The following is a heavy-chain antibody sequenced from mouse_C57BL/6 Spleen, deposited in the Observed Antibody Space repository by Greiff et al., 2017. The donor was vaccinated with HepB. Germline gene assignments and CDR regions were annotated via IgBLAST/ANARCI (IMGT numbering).Heavy chain of an antibody. J-gene: IGHJ4*01. CDR2: IYPGSGNT. Sequence: VKVVESGPELVKPGASVKISCKASGYSFTSYYIHWVKQRPGQGLEWIGWIYPGSGNTKYNEKFKGKATLTADTSSSTAYMQLSSLTSEDSAVYYCARPGYGSTLYAMDYWGQGTSVTVSS. D-gene: IGHD1-1*01. CDR3: ARPGYGSTLYAMDY. V-gene: IGHV1-66*01. CDR1: GYSFTSYY.